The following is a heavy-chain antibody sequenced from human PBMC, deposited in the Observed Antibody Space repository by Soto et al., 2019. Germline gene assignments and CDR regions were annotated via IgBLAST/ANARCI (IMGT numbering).Heavy chain of an antibody. CDR2: IIPIFGTA. CDR3: AKDLFNYGGNSAY. J-gene: IGHJ4*02. CDR1: GGTFNNYA. D-gene: IGHD4-17*01. Sequence: SVKVSCKASGGTFNNYAISWVRQAPGQGLEWMGGIIPIFGTANYAQRFQGRVAITADESTSTAYMELRSLRSEDTAVYYCAKDLFNYGGNSAYWGQGTLVTVSS. V-gene: IGHV1-69*13.